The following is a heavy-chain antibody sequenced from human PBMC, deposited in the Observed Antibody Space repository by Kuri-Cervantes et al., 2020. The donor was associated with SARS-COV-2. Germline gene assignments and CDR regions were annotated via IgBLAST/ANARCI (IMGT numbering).Heavy chain of an antibody. CDR2: ISGSGGST. CDR3: AKRASGFTTSWSAFDI. Sequence: LSLTCAASGFTFSSYAMSWVRQAPGKGLEWVSAISGSGGSTYYADSVKGRFTISRDNAKNSLYLQMNSLRAEDTAVYYCAKRASGFTTSWSAFDIWGQGTMVTVSS. D-gene: IGHD6-13*01. J-gene: IGHJ3*02. CDR1: GFTFSSYA. V-gene: IGHV3-23*01.